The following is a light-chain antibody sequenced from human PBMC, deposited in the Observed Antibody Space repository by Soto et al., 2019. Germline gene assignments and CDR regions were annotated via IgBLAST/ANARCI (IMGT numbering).Light chain of an antibody. CDR1: QNIRNL. CDR3: QQYNTYST. Sequence: DIQLTQSPSTLSAAVGDGVTLPCRASQNIRNLLAWYKQQPGKAPQTLIYDASTLKTGVPSRFSGSGSGSEFNFTITGLHPDDFATYFCQQYNTYSTFGQGTRLEIK. V-gene: IGKV1-5*01. CDR2: DAS. J-gene: IGKJ5*01.